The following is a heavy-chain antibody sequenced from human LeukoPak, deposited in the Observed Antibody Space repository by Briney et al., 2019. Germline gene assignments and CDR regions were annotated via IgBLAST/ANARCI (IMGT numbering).Heavy chain of an antibody. J-gene: IGHJ4*02. D-gene: IGHD2-21*01. Sequence: WVRQAPGEGLEWMGYIYYSGSTNYNPSLKSRVTISVDTSKNQFSLRVSSVTAADTAVYYCARHLNNCGDDCYIFDYWGQGTLVTVSS. CDR3: ARHLNNCGDDCYIFDY. CDR2: IYYSGST. V-gene: IGHV4-59*08.